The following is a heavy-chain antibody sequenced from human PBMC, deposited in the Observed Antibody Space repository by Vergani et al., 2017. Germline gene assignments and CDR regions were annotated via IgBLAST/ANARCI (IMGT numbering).Heavy chain of an antibody. J-gene: IGHJ6*03. CDR2: IDHTGRP. Sequence: QVQLQQWGGGLLKPSETLSLTCVVNGWSFTSYHLTWIRQSPGEGLEWVGDIDHTGRPDYNPSLKSRLTMSVDKSRNQFSLTLNSVTATDTAIYFCARVNTETNGHLYYYYYIDVWGQGTAVTVS. D-gene: IGHD4-11*01. V-gene: IGHV4-34*01. CDR1: GWSFTSYH. CDR3: ARVNTETNGHLYYYYYIDV.